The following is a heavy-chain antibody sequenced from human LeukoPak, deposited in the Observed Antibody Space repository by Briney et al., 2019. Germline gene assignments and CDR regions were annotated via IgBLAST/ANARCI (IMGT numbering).Heavy chain of an antibody. CDR1: GFTFSSYW. V-gene: IGHV3-7*01. D-gene: IGHD3-16*01. Sequence: GGSLRLSCAASGFTFSSYWMSWVRQAPGKGLEWVADIKQDGSERYYVDSVRGRFTISRDNAKNSLYLQMKSLRAEDTAVYYCARGFQVRGENEWGQGTLVTVSS. CDR2: IKQDGSER. J-gene: IGHJ4*02. CDR3: ARGFQVRGENE.